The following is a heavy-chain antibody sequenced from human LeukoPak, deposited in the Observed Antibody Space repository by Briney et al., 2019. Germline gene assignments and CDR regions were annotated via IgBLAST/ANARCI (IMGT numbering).Heavy chain of an antibody. V-gene: IGHV3-48*03. Sequence: PGGSLRLSCAASGFAFSSYEMDWVRRAPGKGLEWVSYIGSSGGSRYYADSVKGRFISSRDSAKNSFYLQMNSLRVEDTAIYYCAREDGDAFDIWGQGTMVSVSS. CDR3: AREDGDAFDI. CDR2: IGSSGGSR. CDR1: GFAFSSYE. J-gene: IGHJ3*02. D-gene: IGHD5-24*01.